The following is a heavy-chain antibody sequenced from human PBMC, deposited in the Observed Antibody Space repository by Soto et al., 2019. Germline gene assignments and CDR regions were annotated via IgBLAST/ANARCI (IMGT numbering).Heavy chain of an antibody. V-gene: IGHV3-23*01. CDR1: GFTFRNFA. J-gene: IGHJ3*02. D-gene: IGHD2-15*01. CDR3: AKETYPNTHYVFDI. CDR2: ISEGGDVT. Sequence: GSLRLSCAASGFTFRNFALSWLRQAPGKGLEWVSAISEGGDVTVSADSVKGRFTISRDNSKDTLFLQMNSLGVEDTAVYYCAKETYPNTHYVFDIWGQGTMVTVSS.